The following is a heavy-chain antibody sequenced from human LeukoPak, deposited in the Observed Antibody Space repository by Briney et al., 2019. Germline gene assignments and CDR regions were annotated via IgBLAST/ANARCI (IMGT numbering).Heavy chain of an antibody. D-gene: IGHD6-13*01. CDR3: ARDRALRHSSSPFDY. CDR2: ISSSSSYI. J-gene: IGHJ4*02. Sequence: PGGSLRLSCAASGFTFSSYSMTWVRQAPGKGLEWVSSISSSSSYIYYADSVKGRFTISRDNAKNSLYLQMNSLRAEDTAVYYCARDRALRHSSSPFDYWGQGTLVTVSS. CDR1: GFTFSSYS. V-gene: IGHV3-21*01.